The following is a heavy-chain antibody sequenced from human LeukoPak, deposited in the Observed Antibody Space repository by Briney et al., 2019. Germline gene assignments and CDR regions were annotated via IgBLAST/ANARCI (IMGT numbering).Heavy chain of an antibody. Sequence: SVKVSCKASGGTFSSYTISWGRQAPGQELEWMGRIIPILGIANYAQKFQRRSTITTDKSTRPGYMELSSLRSEDTAVYYCARGWAIVATENWFDPWGQGTLVTVSS. J-gene: IGHJ5*02. CDR3: ARGWAIVATENWFDP. CDR1: GGTFSSYT. V-gene: IGHV1-69*02. CDR2: IIPILGIA. D-gene: IGHD5-12*01.